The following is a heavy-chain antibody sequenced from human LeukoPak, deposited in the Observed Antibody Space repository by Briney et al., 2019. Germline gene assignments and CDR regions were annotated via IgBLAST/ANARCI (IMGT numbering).Heavy chain of an antibody. V-gene: IGHV3-9*01. D-gene: IGHD3-10*01. J-gene: IGHJ4*02. CDR3: ARDDPGPRAFDY. Sequence: GGSLRLSCAASGFTFDDYAMHWVRQAPGKGLEWVSGISWNSGSIGYADSVKGRFTISRDNAKNSLYLQMNSLRAEDTAVYYCARDDPGPRAFDYWGQGALVIVS. CDR1: GFTFDDYA. CDR2: ISWNSGSI.